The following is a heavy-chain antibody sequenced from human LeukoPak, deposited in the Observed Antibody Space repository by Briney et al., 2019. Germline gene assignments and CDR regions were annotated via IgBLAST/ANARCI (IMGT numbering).Heavy chain of an antibody. Sequence: SETLSLTCIVSGYSISSGYYWGWIRQPPGKGLEWIGNIHHSGSTYYNPSLKSRVTISVDTSKNQLSLKLSSVTAADTAVYYCARVAAGIGFFQHWGQGILVTVSS. D-gene: IGHD6-13*01. CDR1: GYSISSGYY. J-gene: IGHJ1*01. CDR2: IHHSGST. V-gene: IGHV4-38-2*02. CDR3: ARVAAGIGFFQH.